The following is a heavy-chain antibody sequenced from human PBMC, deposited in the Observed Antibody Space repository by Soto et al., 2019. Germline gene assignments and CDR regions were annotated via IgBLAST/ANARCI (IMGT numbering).Heavy chain of an antibody. J-gene: IGHJ5*02. Sequence: SETLSLTCAVYGGSVNGYYWNWIRQPPGKGLEWIGEINHTGGTRYNPSLKSRVTMSVDTSKNQFSLRLSSVTAADTAIYYCATRITVFGLLIPPFDPWGQGTQVTVSS. CDR2: INHTGGT. V-gene: IGHV4-34*01. CDR3: ATRITVFGLLIPPFDP. D-gene: IGHD3-3*01. CDR1: GGSVNGYY.